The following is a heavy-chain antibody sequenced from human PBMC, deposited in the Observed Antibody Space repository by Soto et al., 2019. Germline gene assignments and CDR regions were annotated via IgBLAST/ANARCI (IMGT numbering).Heavy chain of an antibody. D-gene: IGHD6-13*01. CDR3: ARPPRGQLVYFDY. V-gene: IGHV3-30-3*01. CDR2: ISYDGSNK. Sequence: PGGSLRLSCAASGFTFSSYAMHWVRQAPGKGLEWVAVISYDGSNKYYADSVKGRFTISRDNSKNTLYLQMNSLRAEDTAVYYCARPPRGQLVYFDYWGQGTLVTVSS. CDR1: GFTFSSYA. J-gene: IGHJ4*02.